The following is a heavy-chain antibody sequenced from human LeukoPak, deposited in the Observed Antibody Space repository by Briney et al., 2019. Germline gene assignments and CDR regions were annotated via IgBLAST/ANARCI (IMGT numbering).Heavy chain of an antibody. CDR1: GFTFTLHN. V-gene: IGHV3-21*04. Sequence: GGSLRLSCAASGFTFTLHNMNWVRQAPGKGLEWVSSISSGSTSTYYADSVRGRFTSSRDNAKNSLYLQMDSLRGEETALYYCAKYSGTYRDYWGQGTLVTVSS. J-gene: IGHJ4*02. CDR2: ISSGSTST. D-gene: IGHD1-26*01. CDR3: AKYSGTYRDY.